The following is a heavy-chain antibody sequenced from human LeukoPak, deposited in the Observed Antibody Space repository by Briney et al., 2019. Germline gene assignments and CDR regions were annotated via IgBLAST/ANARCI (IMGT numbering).Heavy chain of an antibody. J-gene: IGHJ3*01. CDR1: GFTFSSYA. CDR2: ISGSGDTT. V-gene: IGHV3-23*01. Sequence: GGSLRLSCAASGFTFSSYAMSWVRQVPGKGLEWVSLISGSGDTTNYADSVKGRFTISRDNSKNTLYLQMNSLGADDTAVYYCAKAFQRGWERDAFAFWGQGTLVTVSS. D-gene: IGHD1-26*01. CDR3: AKAFQRGWERDAFAF.